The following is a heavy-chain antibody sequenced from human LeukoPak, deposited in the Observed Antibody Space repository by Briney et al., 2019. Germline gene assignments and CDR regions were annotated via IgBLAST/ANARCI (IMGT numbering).Heavy chain of an antibody. D-gene: IGHD6-13*01. CDR3: AREGQQLFGWGPPVAGADI. Sequence: PGGSMRLSCAASGFTFSSYWMSWVRQAPGKGLEWVANIKQDGSEKCYVDSVKGRFTISRDNAKNSLYLQMNSLRAEDTAVYYCAREGQQLFGWGPPVAGADIWGRGTMVTVSS. CDR1: GFTFSSYW. V-gene: IGHV3-7*01. CDR2: IKQDGSEK. J-gene: IGHJ3*02.